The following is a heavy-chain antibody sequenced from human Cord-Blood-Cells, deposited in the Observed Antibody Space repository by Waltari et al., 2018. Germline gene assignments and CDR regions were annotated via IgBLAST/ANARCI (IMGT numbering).Heavy chain of an antibody. D-gene: IGHD3-22*01. Sequence: QLQLQESGPGLVKPSETLSLTCTVSGGSISSSSYYWGWIRQPPGKGLEWIGCIYYSGITYYNPSLKSRVTRSVDTSKNQFSLKVSSVTAADTAVYYCASYDSSGLYFDYWGQGTLVTVSS. CDR3: ASYDSSGLYFDY. CDR2: IYYSGIT. V-gene: IGHV4-39*07. J-gene: IGHJ4*02. CDR1: GGSISSSSYY.